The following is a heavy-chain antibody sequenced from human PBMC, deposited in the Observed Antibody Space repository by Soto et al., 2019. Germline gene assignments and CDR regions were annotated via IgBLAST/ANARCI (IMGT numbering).Heavy chain of an antibody. CDR2: ISGGAYNT. Sequence: HPGGSLRLSCAASGFTFGTYAMSWVRQAPGKGLEWVSSISGGAYNTFYADSVEGRFTISRDNSNSTLYLQMNSLRAEDTATYYCAKDPTSSFYTSAWIPFWGQGTRVTVSS. CDR1: GFTFGTYA. CDR3: AKDPTSSFYTSAWIPF. V-gene: IGHV3-23*01. J-gene: IGHJ4*02. D-gene: IGHD6-19*01.